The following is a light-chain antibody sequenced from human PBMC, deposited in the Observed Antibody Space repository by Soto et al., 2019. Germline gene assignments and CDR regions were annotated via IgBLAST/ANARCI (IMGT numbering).Light chain of an antibody. CDR1: QSISTY. V-gene: IGKV1-39*01. Sequence: DIRMTQSPSSLSASVGDSVTIICRASQSISTYLNWYQQKPGKAPKLLISAASSLQSGVPSRFSGSGSGTHFTLTISSLQPEDFATYYCQQSYNIPPLTFGGGTQVDIK. CDR2: AAS. J-gene: IGKJ4*01. CDR3: QQSYNIPPLT.